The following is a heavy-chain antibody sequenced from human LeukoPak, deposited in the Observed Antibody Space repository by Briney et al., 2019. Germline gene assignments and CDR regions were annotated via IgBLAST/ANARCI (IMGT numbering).Heavy chain of an antibody. CDR1: GFTFRSYS. V-gene: IGHV3-48*01. CDR2: ISSSSSTI. CDR3: ARGGPTVVTLDAFDI. D-gene: IGHD4-23*01. J-gene: IGHJ3*02. Sequence: GGSLRLSCAASGFTFRSYSMNWVRQAPGKGLEWVSYISSSSSTIYYADSVKGRFTISRDNAKNSLYLQTNSLRAEDTAVYYCARGGPTVVTLDAFDIWGQGTMVTVSS.